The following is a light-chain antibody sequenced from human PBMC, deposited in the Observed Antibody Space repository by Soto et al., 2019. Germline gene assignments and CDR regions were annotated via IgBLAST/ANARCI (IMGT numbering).Light chain of an antibody. J-gene: IGKJ1*01. V-gene: IGKV3-20*01. CDR2: GAS. CDR3: QQYGSSPWT. CDR1: QSVSSSY. Sequence: EILLTQSPAPLSLSPGERATLSCRASQSVSSSYLAWYQQKPGQAPRLLIYGASSRATGIPDRFSGSGSGTDFTLTISRLEPEDFAVYYCQQYGSSPWTFGQGTKVDIK.